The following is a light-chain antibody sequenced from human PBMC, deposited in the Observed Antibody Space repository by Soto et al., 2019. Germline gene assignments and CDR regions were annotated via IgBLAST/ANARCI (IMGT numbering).Light chain of an antibody. J-gene: IGLJ1*01. V-gene: IGLV2-8*01. CDR1: SSDVGGYDF. CDR3: SSYAGSNNYV. CDR2: EVS. Sequence: QSALTQPPSASGSPGQSVTISCTGTSSDVGGYDFVSWYQQHPGKAPKLMIHEVSKRPSGVPDRFSGSKSGNTASLTVSGLQAEDEADYYCSSYAGSNNYVFGTGTKLTVL.